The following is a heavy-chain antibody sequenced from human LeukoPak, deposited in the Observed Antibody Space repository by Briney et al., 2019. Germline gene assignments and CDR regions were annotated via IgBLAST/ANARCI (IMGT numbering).Heavy chain of an antibody. CDR1: GYTFTGYY. CDR2: INPNSGGT. Sequence: GASVKVSCKASGYTFTGYYMHWVRQAPGQGLEWMGWINPNSGGTNYAQKFQGRVTMTRDTSISTAYMELSRLRSDDTAVYYCAREITSLLWDTTGTENFDYWGQGTLVTVSS. J-gene: IGHJ4*02. D-gene: IGHD1-1*01. V-gene: IGHV1-2*02. CDR3: AREITSLLWDTTGTENFDY.